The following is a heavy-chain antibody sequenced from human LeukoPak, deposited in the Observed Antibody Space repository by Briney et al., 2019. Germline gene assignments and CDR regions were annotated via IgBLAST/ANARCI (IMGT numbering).Heavy chain of an antibody. CDR1: GFTFDDYA. V-gene: IGHV3-9*01. Sequence: GRSLRLSCAASGFTFDDYAMHWVRQGPGKGLEWVSGISWNSGSIGYADSVKGRFTISRDNAKNSLYLQMNSLRAEDTAVYYCAKAPADSSSWSYYFDYWGQGTLVTVSS. D-gene: IGHD6-13*01. J-gene: IGHJ4*02. CDR2: ISWNSGSI. CDR3: AKAPADSSSWSYYFDY.